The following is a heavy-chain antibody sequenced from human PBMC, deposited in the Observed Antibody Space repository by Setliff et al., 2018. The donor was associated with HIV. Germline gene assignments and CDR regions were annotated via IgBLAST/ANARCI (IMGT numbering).Heavy chain of an antibody. CDR1: GYTFTSYA. CDR3: AADAISDAFDI. Sequence: ASVKVSCKASGYTFTSYAMHWVRQAPGQRLEWMGWINAGNGNTKYSQKFQGRVTITRDTSASTAYMELSSLTSEDTAVYYCAADAISDAFDIWGQGTMVTVSS. V-gene: IGHV1-3*01. D-gene: IGHD3-9*01. J-gene: IGHJ3*02. CDR2: INAGNGNT.